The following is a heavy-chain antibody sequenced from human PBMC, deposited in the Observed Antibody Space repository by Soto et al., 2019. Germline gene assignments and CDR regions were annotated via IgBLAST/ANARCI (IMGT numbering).Heavy chain of an antibody. D-gene: IGHD2-2*02. J-gene: IGHJ5*02. V-gene: IGHV1-69*13. CDR3: AIVLGYCSTTSCYTRNWCDP. CDR2: ILPIFGTP. Sequence: SVKVSCKASGGTFSNSAIIWVRQAPGQGLEWMGGILPIFGTPNYAQKFQGRLTISADEFSSTAYMELNILRSEDTAVYYCAIVLGYCSTTSCYTRNWCDPWGQGTLVTVSS. CDR1: GGTFSNSA.